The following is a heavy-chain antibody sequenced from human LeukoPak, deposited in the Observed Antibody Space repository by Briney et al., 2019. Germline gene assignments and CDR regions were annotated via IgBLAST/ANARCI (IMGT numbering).Heavy chain of an antibody. CDR3: ARQRRDYYYYGMDV. CDR1: GGSISSSSYY. Sequence: SETLSLTCTVSGGSISSSSYYWGWIRQPPGKGLEWIGSIYYSGSTYYNPSLKSRVTISVDTSKNQFSLKLSSVTAADTAVYYCARQRRDYYYYGMDVWGQGTTVTVSS. CDR2: IYYSGST. J-gene: IGHJ6*02. V-gene: IGHV4-39*01.